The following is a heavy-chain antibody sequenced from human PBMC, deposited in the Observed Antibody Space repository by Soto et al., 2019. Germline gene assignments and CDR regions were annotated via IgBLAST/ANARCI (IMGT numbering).Heavy chain of an antibody. CDR2: MNPNSGNT. CDR3: ASDRGRGSRIFYVCGYNYCYIDV. CDR1: GYTFTSYY. J-gene: IGHJ6*03. V-gene: IGHV1-8*01. D-gene: IGHD2-15*01. Sequence: ASVKVSCKASGYTFTSYYINWVRQATGQGLEWMGGMNPNSGNTVYAQKFQGRVTMTRNTSINTAYMELSSLRSEDTAVYYCASDRGRGSRIFYVCGYNYCYIDVWGKGTMVTVSS.